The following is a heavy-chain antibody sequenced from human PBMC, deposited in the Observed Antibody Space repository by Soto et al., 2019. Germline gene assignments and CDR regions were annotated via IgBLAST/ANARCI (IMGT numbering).Heavy chain of an antibody. CDR2: IYYSGST. CDR1: GGSSSSSSYY. J-gene: IGHJ5*02. V-gene: IGHV4-39*01. Sequence: QLQLQESGPGLVKPSETLSLTCTVSGGSSSSSSYYWGWIRQPPGKGLEWIGSIYYSGSTYYNPSLKSRVTISVDTSKNQFSLKLSSVTAADTAVYNCARHGPPRGRYSGSYFGWFDPWGQGTLVTVSS. CDR3: ARHGPPRGRYSGSYFGWFDP. D-gene: IGHD1-26*01.